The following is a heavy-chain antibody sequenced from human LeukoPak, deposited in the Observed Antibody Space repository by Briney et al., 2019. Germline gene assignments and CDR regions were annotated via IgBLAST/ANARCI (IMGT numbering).Heavy chain of an antibody. CDR3: AKDTFTFSRSWFGPSSTFAD. Sequence: GGSLRLSCAASGFTFSSYAMSWVRQPPGKGLEWVSGISDSGGSTYYADAVKGRFTISRDNSKNTLYLHMNSLRAEDTAVYYCAKDTFTFSRSWFGPSSTFADWGLGTLVAVSS. D-gene: IGHD6-13*01. V-gene: IGHV3-23*01. J-gene: IGHJ4*02. CDR2: ISDSGGST. CDR1: GFTFSSYA.